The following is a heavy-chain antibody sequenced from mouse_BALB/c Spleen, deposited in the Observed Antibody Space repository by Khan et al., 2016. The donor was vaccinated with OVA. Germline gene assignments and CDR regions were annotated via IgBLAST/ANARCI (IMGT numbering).Heavy chain of an antibody. V-gene: IGHV1-76*01. J-gene: IGHJ2*01. CDR3: AREGALYYFDY. CDR2: IYTGSDNT. CDR1: GYTFTSYW. Sequence: QVQLKQSGAELVRPGASVKMSCKTSGYTFTSYWIHWVKQRSGQGLEWIGRIYTGSDNTYFNEKFKDKATLTADKSSSTAYMQLSSLKSEDSAVYFCAREGALYYFDYWGQGTTLTVSS. D-gene: IGHD1-1*01.